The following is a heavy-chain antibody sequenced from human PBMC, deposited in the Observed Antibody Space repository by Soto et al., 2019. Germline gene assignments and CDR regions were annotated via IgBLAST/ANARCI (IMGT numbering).Heavy chain of an antibody. V-gene: IGHV3-9*01. CDR1: GFTFDDYA. Sequence: EVQFVESGGRLVQPGKSLRLSCAASGFTFDDYAMHWVRQVPGKGLEWVSGISASGSSIRYGDSVTGRFTISRDNANNSLFLQMSSLSAEDTALYYCAKSGEPGVVAATSFDYWGQGTLVTVSS. CDR3: AKSGEPGVVAATSFDY. CDR2: ISASGSSI. J-gene: IGHJ4*02. D-gene: IGHD2-15*01.